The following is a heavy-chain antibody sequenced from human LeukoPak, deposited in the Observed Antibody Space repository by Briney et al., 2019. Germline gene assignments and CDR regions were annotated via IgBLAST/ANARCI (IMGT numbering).Heavy chain of an antibody. J-gene: IGHJ5*02. V-gene: IGHV1-2*02. CDR3: ARNAYCDSTNCYAWFDP. Sequence: ASVKVSCKASGYSFTDYYIHWVRQAPGQGLEWMGWIVPHSGGTNYAQNYQGRITMTRDTSISTAYMELSSLRSDDTAVYYCARNAYCDSTNCYAWFDPWGQGTLVTVSS. D-gene: IGHD2-2*01. CDR2: IVPHSGGT. CDR1: GYSFTDYY.